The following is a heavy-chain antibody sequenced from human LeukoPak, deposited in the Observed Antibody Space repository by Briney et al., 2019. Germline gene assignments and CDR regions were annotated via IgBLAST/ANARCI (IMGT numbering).Heavy chain of an antibody. D-gene: IGHD2-21*01. CDR3: AGSKADCTYGNCYKTWFDS. CDR1: EDNFVDYW. V-gene: IGHV5-51*01. CDR2: IFVTDSHT. J-gene: IGHJ5*01. Sequence: RGESLKISCKGSEDNFVDYWIGWVRQMPGKGLEWMGVIFVTDSHTKYSPSFQGQVTISVDKSIATAYLQWSSLKASDTAMYYCAGSKADCTYGNCYKTWFDSWGQGTPVTVS.